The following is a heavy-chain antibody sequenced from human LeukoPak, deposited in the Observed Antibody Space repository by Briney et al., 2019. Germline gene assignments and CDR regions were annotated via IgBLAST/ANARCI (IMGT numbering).Heavy chain of an antibody. V-gene: IGHV3-7*01. Sequence: PGGSLRLSCAASGFTFTSYWMSWVRQAPGKGQEWVANIKQDGSEKYYVDSVKGRFTISRDNAKNSLYLQMNSLRAEDTAVYYCASPSSTEVFWGFNWGQGTLVTVSS. CDR2: IKQDGSEK. J-gene: IGHJ4*02. CDR1: GFTFTSYW. D-gene: IGHD3-16*01. CDR3: ASPSSTEVFWGFN.